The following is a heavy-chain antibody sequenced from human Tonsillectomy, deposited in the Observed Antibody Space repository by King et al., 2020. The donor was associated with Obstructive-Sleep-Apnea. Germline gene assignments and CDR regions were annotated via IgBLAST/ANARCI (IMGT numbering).Heavy chain of an antibody. CDR1: GFRFDDYA. CDR3: AKDRGESVEEYYFDY. CDR2: ISWNSGRT. J-gene: IGHJ4*02. D-gene: IGHD3-10*01. V-gene: IGHV3-9*01. Sequence: VQLVESGGGLVQPGRSLRLSCAASGFRFDDYAMHWVRQAPGKGLEWVSGISWNSGRTGYADSVKGRFTISRDNAKNSLYLQMNSLRAEDSAFYYCAKDRGESVEEYYFDYWVQGTLVTVSS.